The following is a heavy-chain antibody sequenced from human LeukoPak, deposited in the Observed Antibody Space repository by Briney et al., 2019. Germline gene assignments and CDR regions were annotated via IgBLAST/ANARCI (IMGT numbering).Heavy chain of an antibody. CDR2: TNGDGSST. V-gene: IGHV3-74*01. CDR3: AKAGVPWGGMDV. Sequence: GGSLRLSCAASGLTFSSHWMHWVRQAPGKGLVWVARTNGDGSSTNYADSVRGRFTISRDNSKNTLYLHMNSLRAEDTAVYYCAKAGVPWGGMDVWGQGTTVTVSS. J-gene: IGHJ6*02. CDR1: GLTFSSHW. D-gene: IGHD3-16*01.